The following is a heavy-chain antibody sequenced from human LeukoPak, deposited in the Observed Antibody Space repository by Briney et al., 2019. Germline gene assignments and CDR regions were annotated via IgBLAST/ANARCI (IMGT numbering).Heavy chain of an antibody. J-gene: IGHJ4*02. CDR3: ARARGTSAVHYFDY. CDR1: GFTLSSYA. D-gene: IGHD1/OR15-1a*01. V-gene: IGHV3-30-3*01. CDR2: ISYDGSNK. Sequence: GGSLRLSCAASGFTLSSYAMHWVRQAPGKGLEWVAVISYDGSNKYYEESVKGRFTISRDNSKNTLYLQMNSLRAEYTAGYFCARARGTSAVHYFDYWGQGTLAAVSS.